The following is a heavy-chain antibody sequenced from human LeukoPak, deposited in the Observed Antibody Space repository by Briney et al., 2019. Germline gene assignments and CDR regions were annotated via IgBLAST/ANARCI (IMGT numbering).Heavy chain of an antibody. CDR2: IIPIFGTA. CDR3: ASAIAAAGDGENWFDP. Sequence: SVKVSCKASGGTFSSYAISWVRQAPGQGLEWMGGIIPIFGTANYAQKFQGRVTITTDESTSTAYMELSSLRSEDTAAYYCASAIAAAGDGENWFDPWGQGTLVTVSS. CDR1: GGTFSSYA. D-gene: IGHD6-13*01. V-gene: IGHV1-69*05. J-gene: IGHJ5*02.